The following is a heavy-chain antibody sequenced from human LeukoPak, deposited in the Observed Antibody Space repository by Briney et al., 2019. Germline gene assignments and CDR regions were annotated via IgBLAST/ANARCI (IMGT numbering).Heavy chain of an antibody. CDR1: GFTFSSYS. CDR3: AKWGPYCVGDYCPALDS. V-gene: IGHV3-48*02. CDR2: ISSSSSAI. Sequence: SGGSLRLSCAASGFTFSSYSMNWIRQAPGEGLEWVSYISSSSSAIYYADSVKGRFTISRDNAKNSLYLQMNSLRDEDTAVYYCAKWGPYCVGDYCPALDSWGPGTLVTVSS. D-gene: IGHD2-21*02. J-gene: IGHJ4*02.